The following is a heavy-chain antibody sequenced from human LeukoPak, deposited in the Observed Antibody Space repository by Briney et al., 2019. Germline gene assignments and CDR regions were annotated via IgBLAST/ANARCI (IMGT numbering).Heavy chain of an antibody. CDR1: GFTFSSYS. CDR2: ISSSSSTI. D-gene: IGHD1-26*01. CDR3: ARVGQDSGSYFDY. J-gene: IGHJ4*02. Sequence: GGSLRLSCAASGFTFSSYSMNWVRQAPGKGLEWVSYISSSSSTIYYADSVKGRFTISRDNAKNSLYLQMNSLRAEDTAVYYCARVGQDSGSYFDYWGQGTLVTVSS. V-gene: IGHV3-48*04.